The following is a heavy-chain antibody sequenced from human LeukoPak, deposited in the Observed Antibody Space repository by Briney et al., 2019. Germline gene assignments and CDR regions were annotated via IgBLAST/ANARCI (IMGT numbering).Heavy chain of an antibody. V-gene: IGHV4-59*12. Sequence: TSETLSLTCTVSGGSISSYYWSWIRQPPGKGLEWIGYIYYSGSTNYNPSLKSRVTISVDTSKNQFSLKVSSVTAADTAVYYCARGLPATTVTSTNYYGMDVWGQGTTVTVSS. CDR3: ARGLPATTVTSTNYYGMDV. CDR2: IYYSGST. CDR1: GGSISSYY. J-gene: IGHJ6*02. D-gene: IGHD4-17*01.